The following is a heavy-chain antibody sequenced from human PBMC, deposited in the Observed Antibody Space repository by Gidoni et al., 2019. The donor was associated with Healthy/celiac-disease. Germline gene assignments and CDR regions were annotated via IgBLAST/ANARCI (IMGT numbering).Heavy chain of an antibody. CDR1: GGTFSCYT. Sequence: QVQLVQSGAEVKKPGSSVTVSCKASGGTFSCYTISWVRQAPGPGLEWMGRIIPILGIANYAQKFQGRVTITADKSTSTAYMELSSLRSEDTAVYYCARGGFGNYYDSSGSHMGFDYWGQGTLVTVSS. J-gene: IGHJ4*02. D-gene: IGHD3-22*01. CDR2: IIPILGIA. CDR3: ARGGFGNYYDSSGSHMGFDY. V-gene: IGHV1-69*02.